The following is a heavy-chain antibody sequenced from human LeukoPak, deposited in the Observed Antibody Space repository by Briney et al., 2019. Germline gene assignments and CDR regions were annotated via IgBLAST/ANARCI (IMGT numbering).Heavy chain of an antibody. Sequence: ASVKVSCKASGYTFTSYAMNWVRQAPGQGLEWMGWINTNTGNPTYAQGFTGRFVFSLDTSVSTAYLQISSLKAEDTAVYYCARTLRFLEWDYPDCWGQGTLVTVSS. CDR1: GYTFTSYA. CDR3: ARTLRFLEWDYPDC. V-gene: IGHV7-4-1*02. CDR2: INTNTGNP. D-gene: IGHD3-3*01. J-gene: IGHJ4*02.